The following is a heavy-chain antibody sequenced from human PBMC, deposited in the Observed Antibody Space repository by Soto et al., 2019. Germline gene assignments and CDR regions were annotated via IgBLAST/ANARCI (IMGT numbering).Heavy chain of an antibody. V-gene: IGHV3-21*01. CDR1: GFTFSSYS. D-gene: IGHD1-7*01. Sequence: EVQLVESGGGLVKPGGSLRLSCAASGFTFSSYSMNWVPQAPGKGLEWVSSISSSSSYIYYADSMKGRFTISRDNAKNSLYLQMNSLRAEDTAVYYCAREANYPNWFDPWGQGTLVTVSS. CDR2: ISSSSSYI. CDR3: AREANYPNWFDP. J-gene: IGHJ5*02.